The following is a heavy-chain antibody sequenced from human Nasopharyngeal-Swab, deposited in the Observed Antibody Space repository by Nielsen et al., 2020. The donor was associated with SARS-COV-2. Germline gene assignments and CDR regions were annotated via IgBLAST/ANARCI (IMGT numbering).Heavy chain of an antibody. Sequence: SQPLSLTCAISGDSVSSSSAAWNWIRQSPSRGLEWLGRTYYRSKWYNDYAVSGKSRITINPDTSKNQFSLHLNSVTPEDTAVYYCARARGAYGDYYYYYYTDVWGKGTTVTVSS. J-gene: IGHJ6*03. V-gene: IGHV6-1*01. D-gene: IGHD4-17*01. CDR2: TYYRSKWYN. CDR1: GDSVSSSSAA. CDR3: ARARGAYGDYYYYYYTDV.